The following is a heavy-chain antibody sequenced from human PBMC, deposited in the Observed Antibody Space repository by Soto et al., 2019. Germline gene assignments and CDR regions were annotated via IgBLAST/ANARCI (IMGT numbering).Heavy chain of an antibody. CDR3: ARDKYFQH. V-gene: IGHV3-48*02. Sequence: EVRLVESGGGLVQPGGSLRLSCVASGFTFSSYSMTWVRQAPGKGLAWVSYISSSGSTIYADSVKGRFTISRDNAKNSLYLQINSLRDEDTAVYYCARDKYFQHWGQGTLVTVSS. CDR1: GFTFSSYS. CDR2: ISSSGSTI. J-gene: IGHJ1*01.